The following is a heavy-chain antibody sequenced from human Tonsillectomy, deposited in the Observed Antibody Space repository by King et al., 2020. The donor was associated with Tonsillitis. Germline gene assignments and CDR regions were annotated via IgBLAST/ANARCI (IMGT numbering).Heavy chain of an antibody. J-gene: IGHJ6*03. D-gene: IGHD4-17*01. CDR3: ARSYGDRPMPLNYYYYYYMDV. V-gene: IGHV4-59*01. CDR1: GGSISSYY. Sequence: VQLQESGPGLVKPSETLSLTCTVSGGSISSYYWSWIRQPPGKGLEWIGYIYYSGSTNYNPSLKSRVTISVDTSKIQFSLKLSSVTAADTAVYYCARSYGDRPMPLNYYYYYYMDVWGKGTTVTVSS. CDR2: IYYSGST.